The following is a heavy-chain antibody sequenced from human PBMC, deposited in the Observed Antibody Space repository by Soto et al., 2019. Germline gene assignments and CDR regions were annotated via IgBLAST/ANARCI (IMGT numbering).Heavy chain of an antibody. D-gene: IGHD5-12*01. V-gene: IGHV3-23*01. J-gene: IGHJ4*02. CDR2: ISVSGGRT. CDR3: AKGGYNDYFDY. Sequence: GGSLRLSCAASGFTFSSYAMSWVRQAPGKGLEWVSGISVSGGRTYYAESVKGRFTISRDNSKNTLFLQMNSLRADDTAAYYCAKGGYNDYFDYWGQGILVTVSS. CDR1: GFTFSSYA.